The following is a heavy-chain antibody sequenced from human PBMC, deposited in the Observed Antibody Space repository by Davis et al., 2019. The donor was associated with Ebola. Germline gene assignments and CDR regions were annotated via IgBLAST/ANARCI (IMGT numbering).Heavy chain of an antibody. Sequence: GESLKISCAGSGFSFSDYAVGWVRQAPGKGLEWVSDLSVTGLTNYADPVKGRFTISRDISKNVLYLEMNSLRVEDMAIYYCATEHASQWLVPDSWGQGTLVAVSS. D-gene: IGHD6-19*01. J-gene: IGHJ4*02. CDR2: LSVTGLT. CDR1: GFSFSDYA. CDR3: ATEHASQWLVPDS. V-gene: IGHV3-23*01.